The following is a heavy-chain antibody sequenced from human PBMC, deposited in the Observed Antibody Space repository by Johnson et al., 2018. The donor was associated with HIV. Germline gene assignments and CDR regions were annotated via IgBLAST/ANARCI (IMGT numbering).Heavy chain of an antibody. CDR3: ARDLPLIHTVTSHRGAFDI. CDR2: INTDGSAT. J-gene: IGHJ3*02. CDR1: GFTFSTYW. Sequence: EVQLVESGGGLVQPGGSLRLSCAASGFTFSTYWMHWVRQPPGKGLVWVSRINTDGSATTYADSVRGRFTISRDNAKNSLYLQMNSLRAEDTAVYYCARDLPLIHTVTSHRGAFDIWGQGTMVTVSS. V-gene: IGHV3-74*01. D-gene: IGHD4-11*01.